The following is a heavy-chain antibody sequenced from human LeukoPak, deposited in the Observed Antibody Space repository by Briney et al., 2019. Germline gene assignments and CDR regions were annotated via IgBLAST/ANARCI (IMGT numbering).Heavy chain of an antibody. D-gene: IGHD3-10*02. Sequence: GGSLRLSCAASGFTFSSYGMHWVRQAPGKGLEWVSYISSSGSTIYYADSVKGRFTISRDNAKNSLYLQMNSLRAEDTAVYYCAELGITMIGGVWGKGTTVTIPS. V-gene: IGHV3-48*04. CDR3: AELGITMIGGV. CDR1: GFTFSSYG. CDR2: ISSSGSTI. J-gene: IGHJ6*04.